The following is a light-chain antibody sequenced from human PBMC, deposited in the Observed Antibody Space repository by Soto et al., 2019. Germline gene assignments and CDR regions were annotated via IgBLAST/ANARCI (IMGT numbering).Light chain of an antibody. CDR2: YDD. V-gene: IGLV1-36*01. J-gene: IGLJ3*02. Sequence: QLVLTQSPSVSEAPRQRVTITCSGSSSNIGDNPVNWYQQLPGKAPKLLIYYDDLLASGVSDRFSGSKSGTSASLAISGLQSEDEADYYCAAWDDSLDGVVFGGGTKLTVL. CDR3: AAWDDSLDGVV. CDR1: SSNIGDNP.